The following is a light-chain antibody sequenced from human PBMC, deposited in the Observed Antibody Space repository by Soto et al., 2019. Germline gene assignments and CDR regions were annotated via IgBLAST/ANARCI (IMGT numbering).Light chain of an antibody. V-gene: IGKV1-5*01. CDR2: AAS. Sequence: DIQMTQSPYTLSAFVGDRVTITCRASQSVSSSLAWYQQKPGKAPKLLIYAASTLESGVSSRLSGSGFGTEFTLTISSLQPDDFATYYCQQYESFSPYTFGQGTKVDIK. J-gene: IGKJ2*01. CDR3: QQYESFSPYT. CDR1: QSVSSS.